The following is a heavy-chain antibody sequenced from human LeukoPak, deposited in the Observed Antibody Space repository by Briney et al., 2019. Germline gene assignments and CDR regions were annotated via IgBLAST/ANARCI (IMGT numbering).Heavy chain of an antibody. CDR1: GGSISGYY. J-gene: IGHJ3*02. CDR3: ARERGTVGNHDAFNI. D-gene: IGHD2-8*02. Sequence: SETLSLTCTVSGGSISGYYWSWIRQPPGKGLEWIGFIYYSGSTNYNPSLKSRITISIDTSKNHFSLKLSSVTAADTAVYYCARERGTVGNHDAFNIWGQGTMATVSS. V-gene: IGHV4-59*08. CDR2: IYYSGST.